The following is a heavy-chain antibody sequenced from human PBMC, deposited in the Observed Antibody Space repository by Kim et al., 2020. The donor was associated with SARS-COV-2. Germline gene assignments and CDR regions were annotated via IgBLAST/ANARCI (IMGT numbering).Heavy chain of an antibody. D-gene: IGHD3-9*01. Sequence: GGSLRLSCAASGFTFSSNGMSWVRQAPGKGLEWVSVISGSGGYINYADSGKGRFTISRDNSKNTVFLQMNSLRAEDKAIYYCAKAFYDILTGYYKNDFDYWGQATLVTVSS. CDR1: GFTFSSNG. J-gene: IGHJ4*02. V-gene: IGHV3-23*01. CDR3: AKAFYDILTGYYKNDFDY. CDR2: ISGSGGYI.